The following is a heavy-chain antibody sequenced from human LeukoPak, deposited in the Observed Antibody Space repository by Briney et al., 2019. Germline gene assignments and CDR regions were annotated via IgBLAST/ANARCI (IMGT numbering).Heavy chain of an antibody. D-gene: IGHD2-2*01. V-gene: IGHV4-39*01. CDR3: AVQLGYCSSTSCRGDY. Sequence: PSETLSLTCTVSGGSISSSSYYWGRIRQPPGKGLEWIGSIYYSGSTYYNPSLKSRVTISVDTSKNQFSLKLSSVTAADTAVYYCAVQLGYCSSTSCRGDYWGQGTLVTVSS. J-gene: IGHJ4*02. CDR1: GGSISSSSYY. CDR2: IYYSGST.